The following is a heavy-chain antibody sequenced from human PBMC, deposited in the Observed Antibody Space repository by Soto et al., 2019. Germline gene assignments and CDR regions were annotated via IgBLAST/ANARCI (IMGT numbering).Heavy chain of an antibody. J-gene: IGHJ4*02. Sequence: SAKVSCKASGGTFSSYAISCVRQAPGQGLEWMGGIIPIFGTANYAQKFQGRVTITADESTSTAYMELSSLRSEDTAVYYCARGGYSSSWYRFDYWGQGTLVTVSS. V-gene: IGHV1-69*13. CDR3: ARGGYSSSWYRFDY. CDR2: IIPIFGTA. D-gene: IGHD6-13*01. CDR1: GGTFSSYA.